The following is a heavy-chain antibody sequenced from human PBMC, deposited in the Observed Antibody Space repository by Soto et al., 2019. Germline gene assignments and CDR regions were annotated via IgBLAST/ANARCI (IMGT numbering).Heavy chain of an antibody. Sequence: PGGSLRLSCAASGFTFNAYTMHWVRQAPGKGLEWVSLISWDGGITYYGDSVKGRFTVSRDNSDNSLYLQMTSLRSDDTAFYYCATDSYDILTGQKRYFDSWGQGTLVTVSS. CDR3: ATDSYDILTGQKRYFDS. J-gene: IGHJ4*02. CDR2: ISWDGGIT. V-gene: IGHV3-43*01. D-gene: IGHD3-9*01. CDR1: GFTFNAYT.